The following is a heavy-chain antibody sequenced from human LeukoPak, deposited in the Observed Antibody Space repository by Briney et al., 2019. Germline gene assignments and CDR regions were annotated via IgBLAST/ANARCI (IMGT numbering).Heavy chain of an antibody. CDR1: GFTFSSYW. Sequence: GGSLRLSCAASGFTFSSYWMHWVRQAPGKGLVWVSRINSDGRSITYADSVKGRFSISRDNAKNTLYLQMNSLRVEDTAVYYCAREGRVSGYDFDCWGQGTLVTVSS. CDR3: AREGRVSGYDFDC. D-gene: IGHD5-12*01. J-gene: IGHJ4*02. CDR2: INSDGRSI. V-gene: IGHV3-74*03.